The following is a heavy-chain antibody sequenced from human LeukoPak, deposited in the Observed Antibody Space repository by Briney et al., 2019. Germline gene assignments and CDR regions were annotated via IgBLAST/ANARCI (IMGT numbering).Heavy chain of an antibody. D-gene: IGHD6-13*01. Sequence: SQTLSLTCAISGDSVSSNSAAWNWIRQSPSRGLEWLGRTYYRSKWYNDYAVSVKSRITINPDTSKNQFSLQLNSVTPEDTAVYYCARVVGSSWTNPGYYYYGMDVRGQGTTVTVSS. CDR1: GDSVSSNSAA. V-gene: IGHV6-1*01. J-gene: IGHJ6*02. CDR2: TYYRSKWYN. CDR3: ARVVGSSWTNPGYYYYGMDV.